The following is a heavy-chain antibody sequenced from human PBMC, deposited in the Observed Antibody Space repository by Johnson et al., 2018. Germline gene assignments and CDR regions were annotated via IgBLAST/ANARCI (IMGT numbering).Heavy chain of an antibody. V-gene: IGHV3-48*02. CDR1: GFNFHSYS. CDR3: TRDCNCGYGMDV. D-gene: IGHD1-1*01. Sequence: EVQLVETGGGLVQPGGSLRLSCAASGFNFHSYSMNWVRQAPGKGLEWVSWSSYGGAIYYADSVKGRFTISRDNARNSRYLLMNGLRDEDTAVYYCTRDCNCGYGMDVGGQGTTVTVSS. J-gene: IGHJ6*02. CDR2: SSYGGAI.